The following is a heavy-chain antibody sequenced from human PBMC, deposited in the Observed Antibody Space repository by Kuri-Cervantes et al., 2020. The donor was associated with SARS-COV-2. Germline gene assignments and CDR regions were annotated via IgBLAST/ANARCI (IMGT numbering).Heavy chain of an antibody. Sequence: GGSLTLSSAASGFPFSDYYMSWIRQAPGKWLEWVSYISSSSYTNYADSVKARFTISRDNAKNSLYLQMNSLRAEDTAVYYCARDLYYYDSSGYYDYWGQGTLVTVSS. CDR3: ARDLYYYDSSGYYDY. CDR2: ISSSSYT. CDR1: GFPFSDYY. J-gene: IGHJ4*02. D-gene: IGHD3-22*01. V-gene: IGHV3-11*05.